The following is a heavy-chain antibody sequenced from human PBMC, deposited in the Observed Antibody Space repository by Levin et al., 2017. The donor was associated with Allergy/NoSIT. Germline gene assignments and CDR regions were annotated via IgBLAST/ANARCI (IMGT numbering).Heavy chain of an antibody. Sequence: PGGSLRLSCAASGFTFSSYGMHWVRQAPGKGLEWVAVMSYDGSNKYYADSVKGRFTISRDNSKNTLYVQMNSLRAEDTAVYYCAKEGHYSSGWYPYFDYWGQGTLVTVSS. J-gene: IGHJ4*02. CDR3: AKEGHYSSGWYPYFDY. CDR2: MSYDGSNK. D-gene: IGHD6-19*01. CDR1: GFTFSSYG. V-gene: IGHV3-30*18.